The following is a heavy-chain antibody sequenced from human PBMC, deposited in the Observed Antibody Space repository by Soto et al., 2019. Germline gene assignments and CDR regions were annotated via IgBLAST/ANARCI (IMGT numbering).Heavy chain of an antibody. J-gene: IGHJ4*02. CDR2: IYYSGST. V-gene: IGHV4-31*03. CDR3: ASSRYDSSGYYYGDFDY. CDR1: GGSIISGGYY. D-gene: IGHD3-22*01. Sequence: SETLSHTCTFSGGSIISGGYYWSWIRQHPGKGLEWIGYIYYSGSTYYNPSLKSRVTISVDTSKNQFSLKLSSVTAADTAVYYCASSRYDSSGYYYGDFDYWGQGTLVTVSS.